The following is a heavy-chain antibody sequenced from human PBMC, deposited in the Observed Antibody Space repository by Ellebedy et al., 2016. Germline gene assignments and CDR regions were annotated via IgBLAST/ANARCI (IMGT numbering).Heavy chain of an antibody. Sequence: GGSLRLXXAASGFTFSSYSMNWVRQAPGKGLEWVSSISSSSSYIYYADSVKGRFTISRDNSKNTLYLQMNSLRAEDTAVYYCAKDYLMFVYYGSGVDYWGQGTLVTVSS. CDR3: AKDYLMFVYYGSGVDY. J-gene: IGHJ4*02. V-gene: IGHV3-21*01. CDR1: GFTFSSYS. CDR2: ISSSSSYI. D-gene: IGHD3-10*01.